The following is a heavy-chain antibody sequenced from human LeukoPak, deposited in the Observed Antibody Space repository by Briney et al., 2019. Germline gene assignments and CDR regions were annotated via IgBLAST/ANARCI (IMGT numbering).Heavy chain of an antibody. CDR2: ISGNGGST. Sequence: PGGSLRLSCAASGFTFSSYAMSWVRQAPGKGLEWVSAISGNGGSTYYADSVKGRFTISRDNSKNTLYLQMNSLRAEDTAVYYCAKVPAPPDYGDLIFDYWGQGTLVTVSS. D-gene: IGHD4-17*01. V-gene: IGHV3-23*01. CDR1: GFTFSSYA. CDR3: AKVPAPPDYGDLIFDY. J-gene: IGHJ4*02.